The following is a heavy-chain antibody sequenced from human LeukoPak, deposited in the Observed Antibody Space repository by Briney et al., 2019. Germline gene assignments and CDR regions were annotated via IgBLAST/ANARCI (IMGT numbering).Heavy chain of an antibody. Sequence: GGSLRLSCAASGFTFSSARLSWVRQAPGKGLEWVGRIRTKSDGETVDYAAPVKGRFTISRDDSKNTLFLQMNSLKTEDTPVYYCATPALGRRLYYSDYWGQGTLVTVSP. CDR1: GFTFSSAR. D-gene: IGHD3-16*01. CDR3: ATPALGRRLYYSDY. J-gene: IGHJ4*02. CDR2: IRTKSDGETV. V-gene: IGHV3-15*07.